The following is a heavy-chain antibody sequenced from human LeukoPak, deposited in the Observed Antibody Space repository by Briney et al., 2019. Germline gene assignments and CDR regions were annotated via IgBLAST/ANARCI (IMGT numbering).Heavy chain of an antibody. V-gene: IGHV5-51*01. Sequence: GESLKISCKGSGYSFTSYWIGWVRQMPGKGLEWMGIIYPGGSDTRYSPSFQGQVTISADKSISTAYLQWSSLKASDTAMYYCARTVVVVTATQYYYYGMDVWGQGTTVTVSS. CDR3: ARTVVVVTATQYYYYGMDV. CDR2: IYPGGSDT. CDR1: GYSFTSYW. J-gene: IGHJ6*02. D-gene: IGHD2-21*02.